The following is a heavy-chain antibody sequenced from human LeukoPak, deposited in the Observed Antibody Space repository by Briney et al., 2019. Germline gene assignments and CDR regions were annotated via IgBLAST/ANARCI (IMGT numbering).Heavy chain of an antibody. CDR2: ISSSGSDK. D-gene: IGHD2-8*01. J-gene: IGHJ4*02. V-gene: IGHV3-48*03. CDR3: AGRDCTNGLCQFDY. CDR1: GFPFSDHE. Sequence: PGGSLRLSCAASGFPFSDHEMNWVRQAPGKGLEWVSYISSSGSDKYYPDSVKGRFTISRDNAKNSLYLQMNSLRAEDTAVYYCAGRDCTNGLCQFDYWGQGTLVTVSS.